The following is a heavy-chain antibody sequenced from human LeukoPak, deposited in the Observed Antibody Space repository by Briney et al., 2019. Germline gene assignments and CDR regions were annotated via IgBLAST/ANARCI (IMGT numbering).Heavy chain of an antibody. D-gene: IGHD5-12*01. CDR1: GYTFTTSV. Sequence: ASVKVSCKASGYTFTTSVVTWVRRPPGQGLAWMGWINHYNCHTKYAQNLQGRVTMTTDTSTSTNYMEVRSLRSDETGVYYGPTGVGSAFTCFDHWGQGTLVTVSS. J-gene: IGHJ5*02. CDR3: PTGVGSAFTCFDH. V-gene: IGHV1-18*01. CDR2: INHYNCHT.